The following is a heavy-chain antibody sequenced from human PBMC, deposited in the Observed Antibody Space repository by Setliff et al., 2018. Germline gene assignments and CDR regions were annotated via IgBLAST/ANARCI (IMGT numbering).Heavy chain of an antibody. CDR3: ARECYISSWYGDYLSFYYYGMDG. CDR1: GYTFTSYD. CDR2: MNPNSGNT. Sequence: ASVKVSCKASGYTFTSYDINWVRQATGQGLKWMGWMNPNSGNTGYAQKFQGRVTMARNTSISTAYMELSSLRSEDTAVYYWARECYISSWYGDYLSFYYYGMDGRGQVTTVTAAS. J-gene: IGHJ6*02. V-gene: IGHV1-8*02. D-gene: IGHD6-13*01.